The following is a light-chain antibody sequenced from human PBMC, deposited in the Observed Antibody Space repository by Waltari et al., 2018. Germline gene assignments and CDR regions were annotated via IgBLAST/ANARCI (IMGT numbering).Light chain of an antibody. V-gene: IGLV2-23*01. J-gene: IGLJ2*01. CDR1: SSHL. Sequence: QSALTQPASVSGSPGQSITISCTGTSSHLVSWYQQHPGKAPQLMICEDNKRPSGVSNRFSASKFGNTASLTISGLQAEDEAHYYCCSYPGYNPVLFGGGTKLTVL. CDR3: CSYPGYNPVL. CDR2: EDN.